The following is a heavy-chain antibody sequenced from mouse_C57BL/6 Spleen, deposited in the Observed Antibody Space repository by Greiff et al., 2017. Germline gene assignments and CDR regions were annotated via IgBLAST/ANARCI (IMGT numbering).Heavy chain of an antibody. CDR2: FHPYNDDT. Sequence: VKLVESGAELVKPGASVKMSCKASGYTFTTYPIEWMKQNHGKSLEWIGNFHPYNDDTKYNEKFKGKATLTVEKSSSTVYLELSRLTSDDSAVYYCARGRDYGSSLDYWGQGTTLTVSS. CDR3: ARGRDYGSSLDY. J-gene: IGHJ2*01. D-gene: IGHD1-1*01. CDR1: GYTFTTYP. V-gene: IGHV1-47*01.